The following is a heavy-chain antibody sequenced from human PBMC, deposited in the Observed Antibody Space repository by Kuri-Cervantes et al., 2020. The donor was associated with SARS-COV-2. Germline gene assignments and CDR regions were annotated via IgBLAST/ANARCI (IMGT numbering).Heavy chain of an antibody. CDR2: ISYDGSNK. J-gene: IGHJ5*02. Sequence: GGSLRLSCAASGFTFSSYAMHWVRRAPGKGLEWVAVISYDGSNKYYADSVKGRFTISRDNSKNTLYLQMNSLRAEDTAVYYCARDGIAAAERGGWFDPWGQGTLVTVSS. CDR1: GFTFSSYA. V-gene: IGHV3-30*04. D-gene: IGHD6-13*01. CDR3: ARDGIAAAERGGWFDP.